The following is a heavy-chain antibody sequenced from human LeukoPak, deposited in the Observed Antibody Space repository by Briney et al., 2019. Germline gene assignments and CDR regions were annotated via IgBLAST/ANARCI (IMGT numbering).Heavy chain of an antibody. CDR2: ISSSGTTI. D-gene: IGHD1-1*01. V-gene: IGHV3-48*03. J-gene: IGHJ4*02. CDR1: GFTFRSYD. CDR3: ARDGTAQY. Sequence: PGGSLRLSCAASGFTFRSYDMNWVRQAPGKGLEWVSYISSSGTTIYYADSVKGRFPISRDNAKNSLYLHMNSLTAEDTAVYYCARDGTAQYWGQGTLVTVSS.